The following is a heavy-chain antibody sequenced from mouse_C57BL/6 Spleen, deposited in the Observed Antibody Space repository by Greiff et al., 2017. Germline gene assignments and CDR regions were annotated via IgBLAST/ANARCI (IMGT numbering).Heavy chain of an antibody. J-gene: IGHJ3*01. CDR2: INPNNGGT. CDR3: ARSGDYAWFAY. D-gene: IGHD2-4*01. CDR1: GYTFTDYN. Sequence: VQLQQSGPELVKPGASVKMSCKASGYTFTDYNMHWVKQSHGKSLEWIGYINPNNGGTSYNQKFKGKATLTVNKSSSTAYMELRSLTSEDSAVYDCARSGDYAWFAYWGQGTLVTVSA. V-gene: IGHV1-22*01.